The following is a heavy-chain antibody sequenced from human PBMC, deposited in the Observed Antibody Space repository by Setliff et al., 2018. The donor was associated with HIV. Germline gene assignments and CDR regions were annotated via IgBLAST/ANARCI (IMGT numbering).Heavy chain of an antibody. CDR1: GASIRSYY. CDR3: ARIPWVATLWGGAFDL. J-gene: IGHJ3*01. Sequence: SETLSLTCIVSGASIRSYYWAWIRQSPGRGLQYLGHLYYSGSTNYNPSLKSRITMSMDTSKNQFSLQLSSVTAADTAVCYCARIPWVATLWGGAFDLWGHGTMVTVSS. V-gene: IGHV4-59*01. D-gene: IGHD5-12*01. CDR2: LYYSGST.